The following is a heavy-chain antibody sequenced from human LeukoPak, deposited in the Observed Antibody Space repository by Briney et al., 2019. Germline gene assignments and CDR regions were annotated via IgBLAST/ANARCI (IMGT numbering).Heavy chain of an antibody. V-gene: IGHV3-30*18. CDR2: ISYDESDK. CDR1: GFIFNTYA. D-gene: IGHD3-10*01. CDR3: AKPYYYGSGSSHFDY. Sequence: GGSLRLSCAASGFIFNTYAMHWVRQGPGKGLEWVALISYDESDKYYADSVRGRFTISRDNSKNTLYLQVNSLRPEDTAVYYCAKPYYYGSGSSHFDYWGQGTQVTVSA. J-gene: IGHJ4*02.